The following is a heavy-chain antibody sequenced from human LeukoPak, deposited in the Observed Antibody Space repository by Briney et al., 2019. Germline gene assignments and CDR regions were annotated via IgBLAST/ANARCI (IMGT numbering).Heavy chain of an antibody. D-gene: IGHD3-22*01. J-gene: IGHJ5*02. V-gene: IGHV1-69*04. Sequence: SVNLSCKSSACTFSSYAISLVRQAPAQGLEWMGRIIPTFGIANNAQKFQGRVTITADKSTSTAYMELSSLRSEDTAVYYCARDQKNYDSSGYDPWGQGTLVTVSS. CDR3: ARDQKNYDSSGYDP. CDR2: IIPTFGIA. CDR1: ACTFSSYA.